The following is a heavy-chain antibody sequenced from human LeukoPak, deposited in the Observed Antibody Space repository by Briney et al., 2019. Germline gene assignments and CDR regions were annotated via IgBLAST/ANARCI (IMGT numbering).Heavy chain of an antibody. V-gene: IGHV3-23*01. D-gene: IGHD3-22*01. CDR2: ISGSGGST. CDR3: ARGRESGYYDSSGFGY. CDR1: GFTFSSYA. J-gene: IGHJ4*02. Sequence: GRSLRLSCAASGFTFSSYAMSWVRQAPGKGLEWVSAISGSGGSTYYADSVKGRFTISRDNSKNSLYLQMNSLRAEDTAVYYCARGRESGYYDSSGFGYWGQGTLVTVSS.